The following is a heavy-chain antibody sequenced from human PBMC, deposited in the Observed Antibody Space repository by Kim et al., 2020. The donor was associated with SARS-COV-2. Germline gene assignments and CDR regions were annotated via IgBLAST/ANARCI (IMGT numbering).Heavy chain of an antibody. CDR3: ARFDPLAYCGGDCPGYFDY. D-gene: IGHD2-21*02. J-gene: IGHJ4*02. Sequence: SRVTISVDTSKNQFSLKLSSVTAADTAVYYCARFDPLAYCGGDCPGYFDYWGQGTLVTVSS. V-gene: IGHV4-59*01.